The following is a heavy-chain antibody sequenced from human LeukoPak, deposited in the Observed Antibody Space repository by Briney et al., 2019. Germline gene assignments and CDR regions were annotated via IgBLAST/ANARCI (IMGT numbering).Heavy chain of an antibody. J-gene: IGHJ5*02. Sequence: GASVKVSCKASGGTFSSYAISWVRQAPGQGLEWMGGIIPIFGTANYAQKLQGRVTMTTDTSTSTAYMELRSLRSDDTAVYYCARDPYYYDSSGYHHWGQGTLVTVSS. CDR1: GGTFSSYA. D-gene: IGHD3-22*01. CDR2: IIPIFGTA. CDR3: ARDPYYYDSSGYHH. V-gene: IGHV1-69*05.